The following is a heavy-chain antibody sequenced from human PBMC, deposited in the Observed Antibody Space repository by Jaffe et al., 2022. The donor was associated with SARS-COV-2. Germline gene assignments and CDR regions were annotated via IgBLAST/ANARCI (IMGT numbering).Heavy chain of an antibody. CDR3: ARSADGSGYYRLGWYFDL. Sequence: QVQLQESGPGLVKPSETLSLMCTVSGGSISSYSWSWIRQPPGKGLEWIGYIYYSGSTNYNPSLKSRVTISVDTSKNQFSLKLSSVTAADTAVYYCARSADGSGYYRLGWYFDLWGRGTLVTVSS. CDR2: IYYSGST. D-gene: IGHD3-22*01. CDR1: GGSISSYS. J-gene: IGHJ2*01. V-gene: IGHV4-59*08.